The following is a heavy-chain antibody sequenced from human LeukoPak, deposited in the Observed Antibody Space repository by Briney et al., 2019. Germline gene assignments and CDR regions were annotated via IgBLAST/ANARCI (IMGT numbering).Heavy chain of an antibody. J-gene: IGHJ1*01. CDR3: ARVSSSSWAYFQH. CDR1: GGSISSSSYY. D-gene: IGHD6-13*01. V-gene: IGHV4-39*07. CDR2: IYYSGST. Sequence: KTSETLSLTCTVSGGSISSSSYYWGWIRQPPRKGLEWIGSIYYSGSTYYNPSLKSRVTISVDTSKNQFSLKLSSVTAADTAVYCRARVSSSSWAYFQHWGQGTLVTVSS.